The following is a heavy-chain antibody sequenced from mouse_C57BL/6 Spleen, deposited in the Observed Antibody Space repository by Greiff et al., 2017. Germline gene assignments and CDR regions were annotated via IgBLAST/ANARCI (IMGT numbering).Heavy chain of an antibody. CDR3: ARSDGNYWCAY. V-gene: IGHV1-76*01. CDR1: GYTFTDYY. D-gene: IGHD2-1*01. J-gene: IGHJ3*01. CDR2: IYPGSGNT. Sequence: VQLKESGAELVRPGASVKLSCKASGYTFTDYYINWVKQRPGQGLEWIARIYPGSGNTYYNEKFKGTATLTAEKSSSTAYMQLSSLTSEDSAVYFCARSDGNYWCAYWGQGTLVTVSA.